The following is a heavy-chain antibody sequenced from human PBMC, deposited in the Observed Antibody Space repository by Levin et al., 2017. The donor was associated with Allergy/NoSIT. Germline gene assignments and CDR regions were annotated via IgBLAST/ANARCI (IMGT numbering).Heavy chain of an antibody. CDR3: ARDRLTFGGVIAGGPDDY. CDR1: GFTFSSYA. J-gene: IGHJ4*02. D-gene: IGHD3-16*02. CDR2: ISYDGSNK. Sequence: PGGSLRLSCAASGFTFSSYAMHWVRQAPGKGLEWVAVISYDGSNKYYADSVKGRFTISRDNSKNTLYLQMNSLRAEDTAVYYCARDRLTFGGVIAGGPDDYWGQGTLVTVSS. V-gene: IGHV3-30-3*01.